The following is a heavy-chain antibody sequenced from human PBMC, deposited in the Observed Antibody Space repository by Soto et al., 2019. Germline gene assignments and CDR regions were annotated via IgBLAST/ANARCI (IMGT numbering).Heavy chain of an antibody. CDR1: GYSFTSYW. CDR2: IYPGDSDT. CDR3: ARLGMNHCSSTSCPRHFDY. Sequence: GESLKISCKGSGYSFTSYWIGWVRQMPGKGLEWMGIIYPGDSDTRYSPSFQGQVTISADKSISTAYLQWSSLKASDTAMYYCARLGMNHCSSTSCPRHFDYWGQGTLVTVSS. J-gene: IGHJ4*02. D-gene: IGHD2-2*01. V-gene: IGHV5-51*01.